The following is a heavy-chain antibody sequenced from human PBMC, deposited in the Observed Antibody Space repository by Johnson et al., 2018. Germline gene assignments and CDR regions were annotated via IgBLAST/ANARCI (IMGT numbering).Heavy chain of an antibody. CDR1: GGTFASYT. Sequence: VQLVESGAEVKKPGSSVKVSCKASGGTFASYTISWVRQAPGQGLEWMGRIIPILNITNYAQKFQGRVTISADESSNTVYMELRSLKSGDTAVYHCARDRHAGSLGVYYSGMGVWGQGTTVTVFS. CDR2: IIPILNIT. D-gene: IGHD1-26*01. V-gene: IGHV1-69*18. CDR3: ARDRHAGSLGVYYSGMGV. J-gene: IGHJ6*02.